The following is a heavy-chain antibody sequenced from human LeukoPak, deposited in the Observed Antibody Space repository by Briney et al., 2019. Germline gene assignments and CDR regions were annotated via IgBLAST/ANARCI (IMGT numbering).Heavy chain of an antibody. Sequence: NPSETLSLTCTVSGGSISSSSYYWAWIRQPPGKGLEWIGTIYYSGTTYYNLSLKSRVTISVDTSKNQFSLKLSSVTAADTAVYYCARQGRSPYSSSFDYWGQGTLVTVSS. CDR3: ARQGRSPYSSSFDY. D-gene: IGHD6-13*01. J-gene: IGHJ4*02. CDR2: IYYSGTT. V-gene: IGHV4-39*01. CDR1: GGSISSSSYY.